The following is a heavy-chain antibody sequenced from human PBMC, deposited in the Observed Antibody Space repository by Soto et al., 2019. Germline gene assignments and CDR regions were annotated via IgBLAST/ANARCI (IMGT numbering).Heavy chain of an antibody. CDR1: GFTFRSYS. CDR3: ARVYNDFWSGPPSFDY. D-gene: IGHD3-3*01. V-gene: IGHV3-7*01. J-gene: IGHJ4*02. Sequence: GGSLRLSCVGSGFTFRSYSINWVRQAPGKGLEWVANIKQDGSEKYYVDSVKGRFTISRDNAKNSLYLQMNSLRAEDTAVYYCARVYNDFWSGPPSFDYWGQGTLVTVSS. CDR2: IKQDGSEK.